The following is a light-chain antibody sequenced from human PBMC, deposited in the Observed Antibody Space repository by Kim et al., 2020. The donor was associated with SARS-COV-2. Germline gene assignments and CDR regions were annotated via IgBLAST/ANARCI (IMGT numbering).Light chain of an antibody. CDR2: WAS. Sequence: ATVSCKSSQRLFHSYSHRSQLAWYQHRPGQSPKLLIYWASTRESGVPDRFSGSGSETDFTLTINDLQAEDAAIYYCQQYYSLPLTFGGGTKVDIK. V-gene: IGKV4-1*01. CDR3: QQYYSLPLT. CDR1: QRLFHSYSHRSQ. J-gene: IGKJ4*01.